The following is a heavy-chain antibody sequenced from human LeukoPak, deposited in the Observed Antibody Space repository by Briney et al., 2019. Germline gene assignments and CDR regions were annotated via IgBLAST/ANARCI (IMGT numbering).Heavy chain of an antibody. CDR1: GFIVSSNY. Sequence: GGSLRLSYAASGFIVSSNYMTWVRQAPGKGLEWVSLIYGDNATYYADSVKGRFTISRDSSKNTLFVQMTSLRVEDTAVYYCARINRGNYFLDYCGQGTLVTVSS. V-gene: IGHV3-53*01. CDR3: ARINRGNYFLDY. J-gene: IGHJ4*02. D-gene: IGHD1-26*01. CDR2: IYGDNAT.